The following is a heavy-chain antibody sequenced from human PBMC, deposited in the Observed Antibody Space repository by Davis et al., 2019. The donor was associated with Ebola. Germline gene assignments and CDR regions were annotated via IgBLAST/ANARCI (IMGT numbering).Heavy chain of an antibody. Sequence: GESLKISCAASGFTFSSYGMHWVRQAPGKGLEWVAVIWYDGSNKYYVDSVKGRFTISRDNSKNTLYLQMNSLRAEDTAVYYCAKVAWGSSFYWGQGTLVTVSS. J-gene: IGHJ4*02. V-gene: IGHV3-30*02. D-gene: IGHD3-16*01. CDR1: GFTFSSYG. CDR3: AKVAWGSSFY. CDR2: IWYDGSNK.